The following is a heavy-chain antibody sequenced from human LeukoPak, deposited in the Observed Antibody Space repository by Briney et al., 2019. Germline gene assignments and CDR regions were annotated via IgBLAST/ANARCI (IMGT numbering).Heavy chain of an antibody. V-gene: IGHV3-30*04. CDR2: ILYDRSNK. J-gene: IGHJ6*03. CDR3: AREGDTAMTAGYYYYMDV. D-gene: IGHD5-18*01. Sequence: PGGSLRLSCAASGFTFSSYAMHWVRQAPGKGLEWVAVILYDRSNKYYADSVKGRFTISRDNSKNTLYLQMNSLRAEDTAVYYCAREGDTAMTAGYYYYMDVWGKGTTVTVSS. CDR1: GFTFSSYA.